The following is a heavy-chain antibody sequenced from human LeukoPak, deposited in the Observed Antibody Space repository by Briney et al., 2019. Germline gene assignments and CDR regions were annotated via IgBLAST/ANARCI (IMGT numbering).Heavy chain of an antibody. CDR1: GFTFSSYA. V-gene: IGHV3-30-3*01. J-gene: IGHJ5*02. D-gene: IGHD2-15*01. Sequence: RGSLRLSCGASGFTFSSYAMHWVRQAQGKGLDWVAAISYDGSNKYYADSVKGRFTISRDNSENTLYLQVNSLRAEDTAVYYCARSRYCSGGSCYFGSWFDPWGQGILVTVSS. CDR2: ISYDGSNK. CDR3: ARSRYCSGGSCYFGSWFDP.